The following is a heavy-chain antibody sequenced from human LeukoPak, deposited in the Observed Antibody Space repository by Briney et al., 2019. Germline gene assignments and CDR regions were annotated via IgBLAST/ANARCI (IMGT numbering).Heavy chain of an antibody. Sequence: GGSLRLSCAASGFTFSSYWMSWVRQAPGKGMEWVANIKQDGSKKNYVESVKGRFTISRDNAKNSLYLQLNGLRAEDTAVYYWASGYYYDSSGPPDYFDCWGQGTLVTVSS. CDR1: GFTFSSYW. CDR3: ASGYYYDSSGPPDYFDC. D-gene: IGHD3-22*01. CDR2: IKQDGSKK. J-gene: IGHJ4*02. V-gene: IGHV3-7*01.